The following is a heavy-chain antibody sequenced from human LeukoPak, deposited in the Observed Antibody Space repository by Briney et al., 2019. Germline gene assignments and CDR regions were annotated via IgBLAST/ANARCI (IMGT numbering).Heavy chain of an antibody. CDR1: GFSFSASE. CDR3: ARGYNYGSQFDY. J-gene: IGHJ4*02. CDR2: ISSGGSTI. D-gene: IGHD1-1*01. Sequence: GGSLRLSCAASGFSFSASEMNWVRQAPGKGLEWVSYISSGGSTIYYADSVKGRFSISRDSAKNSLYLEMNSLRAEDTAVYYCARGYNYGSQFDYWGQGTLVTVSS. V-gene: IGHV3-48*03.